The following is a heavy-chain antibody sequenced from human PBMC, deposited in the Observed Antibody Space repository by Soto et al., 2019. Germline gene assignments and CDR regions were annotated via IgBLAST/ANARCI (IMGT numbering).Heavy chain of an antibody. CDR3: ARGNHRWLQLWYFDL. V-gene: IGHV1-69*12. Sequence: QVQLVQSGAEVKKPGSSVKVSCKASGGTFSNYPISWVRQAPGQGLEWMGGIIPIFGTVNYAQKFQGRVTIXXDXSXXAAYMELSSLRSEDTAVYYCARGNHRWLQLWYFDLWGRGTLGTVSS. D-gene: IGHD3-22*01. CDR2: IIPIFGTV. CDR1: GGTFSNYP. J-gene: IGHJ2*01.